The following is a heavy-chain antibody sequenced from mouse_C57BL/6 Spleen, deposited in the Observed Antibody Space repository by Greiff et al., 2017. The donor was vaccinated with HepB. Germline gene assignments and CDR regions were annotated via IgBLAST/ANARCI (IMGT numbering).Heavy chain of an antibody. V-gene: IGHV5-16*01. D-gene: IGHD2-1*01. Sequence: EVQVVESEGGLVQPGSSMKLSCTASGFTFSDYYMAWVRQVPEKGLEWVANINYDGSSTYYLDSLKSRFIISRDNAKNILYLQMSSLKSEDTATYYCARDQGYYGNYEGYAMDYWGQGTSVTVSS. CDR3: ARDQGYYGNYEGYAMDY. J-gene: IGHJ4*01. CDR1: GFTFSDYY. CDR2: INYDGSST.